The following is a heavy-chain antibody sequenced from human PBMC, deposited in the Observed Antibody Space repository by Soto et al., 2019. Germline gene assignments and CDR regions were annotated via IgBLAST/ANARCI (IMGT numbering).Heavy chain of an antibody. Sequence: GESLKISCQCSGYTFSNFWIAWVRQLPGKGLEYMGIIYPGDSETRYSPSFHGKVTISAARSIGTAYLQWSSLEAPDSAFYFCARSPRSSPYFDYWGQGALGTVS. CDR2: IYPGDSET. V-gene: IGHV5-51*01. CDR1: GYTFSNFW. D-gene: IGHD6-13*01. J-gene: IGHJ4*02. CDR3: ARSPRSSPYFDY.